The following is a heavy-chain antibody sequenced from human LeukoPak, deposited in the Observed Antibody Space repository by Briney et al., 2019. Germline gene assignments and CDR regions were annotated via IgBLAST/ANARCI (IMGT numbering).Heavy chain of an antibody. Sequence: GASVKVSCKASGGTLSSYAISWVRQAPGQGLEWMGRIIPIFGTANYAQKFQGRVTITTDESTSTAYMELSSLRSEDTAVYYCARDDSSGYLADYWGQGTLVTVSS. V-gene: IGHV1-69*05. J-gene: IGHJ4*02. CDR3: ARDDSSGYLADY. CDR1: GGTLSSYA. D-gene: IGHD3-22*01. CDR2: IIPIFGTA.